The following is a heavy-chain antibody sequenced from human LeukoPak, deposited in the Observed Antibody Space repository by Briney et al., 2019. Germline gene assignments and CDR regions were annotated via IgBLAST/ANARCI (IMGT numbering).Heavy chain of an antibody. J-gene: IGHJ4*02. D-gene: IGHD3-10*01. CDR3: ATSVSQLLWFGELLS. CDR2: FDPEDGET. Sequence: ASVKVSCKVSGYTLTELSMHWVRQAPGKGLEWMGGFDPEDGETIYAQKFQGRVTMTEDTSTDTAYMELGSLRSEDTAVYYCATSVSQLLWFGELLSWGQGTLVTVSS. CDR1: GYTLTELS. V-gene: IGHV1-24*01.